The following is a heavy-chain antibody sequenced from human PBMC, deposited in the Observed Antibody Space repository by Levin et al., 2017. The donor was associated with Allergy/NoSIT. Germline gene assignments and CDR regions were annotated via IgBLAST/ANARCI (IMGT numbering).Heavy chain of an antibody. J-gene: IGHJ4*02. Sequence: PGESLKISCKASGYTFTSYGISWVRQAPGQGLEWMGWISAYNGNTNYAQKLQGRVTMTTDTSTSTAYMELRSLRSDDTAVYYCARNIVVVPAAPDYWGQGTLVTVSS. V-gene: IGHV1-18*01. CDR2: ISAYNGNT. CDR3: ARNIVVVPAAPDY. D-gene: IGHD2-2*01. CDR1: GYTFTSYG.